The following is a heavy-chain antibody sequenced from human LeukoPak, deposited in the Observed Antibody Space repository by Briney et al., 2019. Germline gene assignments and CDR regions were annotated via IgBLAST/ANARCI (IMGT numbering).Heavy chain of an antibody. D-gene: IGHD2-2*01. Sequence: QSGGYLRLSCAASGFTFSSYGMSWVRQAPGKGLEWVSAMSGSGGSTYYADSVKGRFTISRDNSKNTLYLQMNSLRAEDTAVYYCAKDGFSSVVVPAADSRYYYYYYMDVWGQGTVVTVSS. CDR2: MSGSGGST. V-gene: IGHV3-23*01. CDR1: GFTFSSYG. CDR3: AKDGFSSVVVPAADSRYYYYYYMDV. J-gene: IGHJ6*03.